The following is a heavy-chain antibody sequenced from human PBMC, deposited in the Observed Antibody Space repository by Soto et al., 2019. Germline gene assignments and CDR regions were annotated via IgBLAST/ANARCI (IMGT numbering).Heavy chain of an antibody. CDR2: IYYSGST. V-gene: IGHV4-30-4*01. CDR3: ARDYDFLTGYYLFDY. Sequence: QVQLQESGPGLVKPSQTLSLTCTVSGGSISSGDHCWSWIRQPPGKGLEWVVYIYYSGSTYDNPSLKSRVFISVDTSKNQFSQKLSSVTAADTAVYYCARDYDFLTGYYLFDYWGQGTLVTVSS. D-gene: IGHD3-9*01. CDR1: GGSISSGDHC. J-gene: IGHJ4*02.